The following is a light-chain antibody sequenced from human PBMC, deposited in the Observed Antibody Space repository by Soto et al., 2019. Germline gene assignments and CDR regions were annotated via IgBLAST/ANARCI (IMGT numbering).Light chain of an antibody. V-gene: IGLV2-8*01. CDR1: FNDVGGYDY. J-gene: IGLJ2*01. CDR2: EVS. CDR3: SSYAGSNNML. Sequence: QSALTQPPSTSGSPGQSVTISCTGTFNDVGGYDYVSWYQQHPGKAPKLLIYEVSKRPSGVPDRFSGSKSGNTASLTVSGLQAEDEAEYHCSSYAGSNNMLFGGGTKLTVL.